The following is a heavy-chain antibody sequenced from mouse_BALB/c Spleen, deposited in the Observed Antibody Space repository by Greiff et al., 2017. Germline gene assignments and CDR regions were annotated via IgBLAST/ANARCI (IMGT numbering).Heavy chain of an antibody. CDR2: INPSNGGT. V-gene: IGHV1S81*02. CDR3: TRGWYAMDY. D-gene: IGHD3-3*01. CDR1: GYTFTSYY. Sequence: QVQLKESGAELVKPGASVKLSCKASGYTFTSYYMYWVKQRPGQGLEWIGEINPSNGGTNFNEKFKSKATLTVDKSSSTAYMQLSSLTSEDSAVYYCTRGWYAMDYWGQGTSVTVSS. J-gene: IGHJ4*01.